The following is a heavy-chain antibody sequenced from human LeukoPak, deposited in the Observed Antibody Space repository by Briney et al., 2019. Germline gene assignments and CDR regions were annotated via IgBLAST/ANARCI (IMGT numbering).Heavy chain of an antibody. CDR2: IYTSGST. V-gene: IGHV4-4*07. CDR1: GASINNYY. D-gene: IGHD3-10*01. CDR3: ARGKFGEVFNWIDP. J-gene: IGHJ5*02. Sequence: SETLSLTCTVSGASINNYYWSWIRQPAGKGLEWIGRIYTSGSTNYNPSLKSRVTMSVDTAKTQFSLNLNSVTAADTAVYYCARGKFGEVFNWIDPWGQGTLVTVSS.